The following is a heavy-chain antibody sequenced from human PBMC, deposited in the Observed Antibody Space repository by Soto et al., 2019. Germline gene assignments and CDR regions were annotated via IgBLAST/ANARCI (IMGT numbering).Heavy chain of an antibody. CDR2: IYSGDSDL. Sequence: GEALKISFNGSGYSFTSYWIGWVRQISGKGPEWMGIIYSGDSDLRYSPSFQGQVTISADKSISTAYLQWSSLKASATAMYYSATQTSYRDYINWGQETLVTVSS. CDR1: GYSFTSYW. J-gene: IGHJ4*02. CDR3: ATQTSYRDYIN. D-gene: IGHD4-17*01. V-gene: IGHV5-51*01.